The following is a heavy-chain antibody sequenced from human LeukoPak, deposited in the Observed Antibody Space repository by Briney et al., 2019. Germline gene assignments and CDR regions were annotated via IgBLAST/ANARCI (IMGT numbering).Heavy chain of an antibody. J-gene: IGHJ6*03. CDR2: IWYDGSNK. CDR1: GFTFISSFA. D-gene: IGHD6-25*01. Sequence: GGSLRLSCAASGFTFISSFAMTWVRQAPGKGLEWVAVIWYDGSNKYYADSVKGRFTISRDNSKNTLYLQMNSLRAEDTAVYYCAKSGYRIYYYYYMDVWGKGTTVTVSS. V-gene: IGHV3-33*06. CDR3: AKSGYRIYYYYYMDV.